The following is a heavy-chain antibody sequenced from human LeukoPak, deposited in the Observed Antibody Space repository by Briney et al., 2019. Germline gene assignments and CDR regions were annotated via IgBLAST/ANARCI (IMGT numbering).Heavy chain of an antibody. CDR2: INPNSGGT. Sequence: ASVKVSCKASGFPFTGYHMHWVRQAPGQGLEWMGWINPNSGGTNYAQKFQGRVTMTRDTSISTAYMELSRLRSDDTAVYYCARWGVDYYDSSGYYTSEYYYYYYMDVWGKGTTVTVSS. D-gene: IGHD3-22*01. J-gene: IGHJ6*03. CDR3: ARWGVDYYDSSGYYTSEYYYYYYMDV. CDR1: GFPFTGYH. V-gene: IGHV1-2*02.